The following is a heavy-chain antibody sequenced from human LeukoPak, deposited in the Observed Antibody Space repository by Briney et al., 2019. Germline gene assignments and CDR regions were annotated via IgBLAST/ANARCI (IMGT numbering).Heavy chain of an antibody. D-gene: IGHD1-26*01. V-gene: IGHV4-39*01. CDR3: ARRTSNPVGAIDY. Sequence: SETLSLTCTVSGGSLSISTYYWGWIRQPPGWGLEWIGSISYSGTYYNPSLKSRLTISVDTSKNHFSLNLRSVTAADTAVYYCARRTSNPVGAIDYWGQGTLVTVSS. CDR1: GGSLSISTYY. CDR2: ISYSGT. J-gene: IGHJ4*02.